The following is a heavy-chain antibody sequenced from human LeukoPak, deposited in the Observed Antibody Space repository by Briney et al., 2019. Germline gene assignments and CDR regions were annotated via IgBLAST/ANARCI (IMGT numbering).Heavy chain of an antibody. CDR1: GGSISSYY. J-gene: IGHJ3*02. Sequence: PSETLSLTCTVSGGSISSYYWSWIRQPAGKGLEWIGRIYTSGSTNYNPSLKSRVTMSVDTSKNQFSLKLSSVTAADTAVYYCARHSITMVRGVIPSGAFDIWGQGTMVTVSS. CDR3: ARHSITMVRGVIPSGAFDI. D-gene: IGHD3-10*01. V-gene: IGHV4-4*07. CDR2: IYTSGST.